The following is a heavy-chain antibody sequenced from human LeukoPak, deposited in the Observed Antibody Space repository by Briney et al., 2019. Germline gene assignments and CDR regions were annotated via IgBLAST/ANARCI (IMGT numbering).Heavy chain of an antibody. CDR3: TTTPPDIVVVVADY. V-gene: IGHV3-15*01. CDR1: GFTFSNAW. J-gene: IGHJ4*02. CDR2: IKSKTDGGTT. Sequence: GGSLRLSCAASGFTFSNAWMSWVRQAPGKGLEWVGRIKSKTDGGTTDYAAPVKGRFTISRDDSKNTQYLQMNSLKTEDTAVYYCTTTPPDIVVVVADYWGQGTLVTVSS. D-gene: IGHD2-15*01.